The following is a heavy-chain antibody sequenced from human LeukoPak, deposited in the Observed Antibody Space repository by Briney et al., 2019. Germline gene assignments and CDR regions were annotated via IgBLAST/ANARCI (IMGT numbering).Heavy chain of an antibody. CDR2: IIPIFGTA. D-gene: IGHD3-22*01. J-gene: IGHJ4*02. CDR3: ARAITMIVRAGDY. V-gene: IGHV1-69*13. Sequence: SVKVSCKASGGTFSSYAISWVRQAPGRGLEWMGGIIPIFGTANYAQKFQGRVTITADESTSTTYMELRSLRSDDTAVYYCARAITMIVRAGDYWGQGTLVTVSS. CDR1: GGTFSSYA.